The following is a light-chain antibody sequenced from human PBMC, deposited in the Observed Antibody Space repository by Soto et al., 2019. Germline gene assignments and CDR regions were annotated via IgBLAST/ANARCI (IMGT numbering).Light chain of an antibody. Sequence: QSVLTQPASVSGSPGQSITISCTGTSSDVGNYNYVSWYQHHPDKAPKVMIYDVSKRPSGVSNRFSGSKSGNTASLTVSGLQAEDEADYYCSSFTSISSYVFGTGTKVTVL. CDR3: SSFTSISSYV. CDR2: DVS. V-gene: IGLV2-14*03. J-gene: IGLJ1*01. CDR1: SSDVGNYNY.